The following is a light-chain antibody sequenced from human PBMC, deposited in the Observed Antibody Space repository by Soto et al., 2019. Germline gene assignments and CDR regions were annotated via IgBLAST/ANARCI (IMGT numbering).Light chain of an antibody. Sequence: QSALAQPPSASGSPGQSVAISCTGTSSDVGGYNYVSWYQQHPGKAPKLMIYEVNKRPSGVPDRFSGSKSGNTASLTISGLQSEDEADYYCASYTIKTTYVFGSGTKVTVL. CDR3: ASYTIKTTYV. J-gene: IGLJ1*01. CDR2: EVN. V-gene: IGLV2-8*01. CDR1: SSDVGGYNY.